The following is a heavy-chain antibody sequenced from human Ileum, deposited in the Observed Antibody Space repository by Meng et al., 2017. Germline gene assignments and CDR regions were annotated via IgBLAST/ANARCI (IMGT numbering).Heavy chain of an antibody. V-gene: IGHV1-3*01. CDR1: GYTFSNYA. Sequence: QVQLVLSGAGVKKTGASVKVSCKASGYTFSNYAMNWVRQAPGQRLEWMGWINAGNGDTKYSQKFQGRVTITRGTSASTGYMELSSLRSEDTAVYYCARFSSGYFFGYWGQGTLVTVSS. D-gene: IGHD3-22*01. CDR2: INAGNGDT. CDR3: ARFSSGYFFGY. J-gene: IGHJ4*02.